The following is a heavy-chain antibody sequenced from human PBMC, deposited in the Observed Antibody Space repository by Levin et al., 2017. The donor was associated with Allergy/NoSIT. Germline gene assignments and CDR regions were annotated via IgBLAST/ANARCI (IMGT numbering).Heavy chain of an antibody. CDR1: GGSITGFY. J-gene: IGHJ4*02. D-gene: IGHD2-21*02. Sequence: PGGSLRLSCIVSGGSITGFYWSWIRQPPGKGLEWIGHIYYSGTTNYNPSLKSRVIISVDTSRRQFSLQLSSVTAADTAVYYCARVGTANGIDYWGQGTLVTVSS. CDR3: ARVGTANGIDY. CDR2: IYYSGTT. V-gene: IGHV4-59*01.